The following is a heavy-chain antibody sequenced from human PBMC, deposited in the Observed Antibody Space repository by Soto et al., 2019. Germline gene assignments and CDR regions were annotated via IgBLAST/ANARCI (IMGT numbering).Heavy chain of an antibody. CDR3: ARHGITYYYDSSGYSRWFDP. CDR2: IYYSGST. D-gene: IGHD3-22*01. CDR1: GGSISSYY. Sequence: PSETLSLTCTVSGGSISSYYWSWIRQPPGKGLEWIGYIYYSGSTNYNPSLKSRATISVDTSKNQFSLKLSSVTAADTAVYYCARHGITYYYDSSGYSRWFDPWGQGTLVTVSS. J-gene: IGHJ5*02. V-gene: IGHV4-59*01.